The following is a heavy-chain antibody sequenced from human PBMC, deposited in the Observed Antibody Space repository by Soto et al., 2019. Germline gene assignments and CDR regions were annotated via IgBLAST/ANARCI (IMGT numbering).Heavy chain of an antibody. J-gene: IGHJ4*02. CDR1: GFTFSNYW. Sequence: EVQLVESGGGLVQPGESLRLYCAASGFTFSNYWMHWVRQAPGKGLVWVSRIDSDGSSITYSDFVKGRFTISRDNAKNTVYLHMNSLTAEDTAVYYCVRTSLVVAVATREDFWGQGTLVTVSS. CDR2: IDSDGSSI. CDR3: VRTSLVVAVATREDF. D-gene: IGHD2-15*01. V-gene: IGHV3-74*01.